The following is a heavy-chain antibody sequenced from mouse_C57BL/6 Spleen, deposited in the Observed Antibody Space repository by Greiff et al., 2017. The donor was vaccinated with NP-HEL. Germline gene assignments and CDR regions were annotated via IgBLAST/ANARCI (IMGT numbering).Heavy chain of an antibody. J-gene: IGHJ4*01. CDR2: ISYDGSN. V-gene: IGHV3-6*01. Sequence: EVKLLESGPGLVKPSQSLSLTCSVTGYSITSGYYWNWIRQFPGNKLEWMGYISYDGSNNYNPSLKNRISITRDTSKNQFFLKLNSVTTEDTATYYCAHYGYDGAMDYWGQGTSVTVSS. CDR1: GYSITSGYY. D-gene: IGHD2-2*01. CDR3: AHYGYDGAMDY.